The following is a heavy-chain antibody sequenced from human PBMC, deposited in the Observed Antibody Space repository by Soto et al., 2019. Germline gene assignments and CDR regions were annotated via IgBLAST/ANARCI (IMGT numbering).Heavy chain of an antibody. Sequence: TLSLTCTVSGGSISSGGYYWSWIRQHPGKGLEWIGYIYYSGSTYYNPSLKSRVTISVDTSKNQFSLKLSSVTAADTAVYYCARTWSGYLDYWGQGTLVTVSS. CDR1: GGSISSGGYY. CDR2: IYYSGST. J-gene: IGHJ4*02. V-gene: IGHV4-31*03. CDR3: ARTWSGYLDY. D-gene: IGHD3-3*01.